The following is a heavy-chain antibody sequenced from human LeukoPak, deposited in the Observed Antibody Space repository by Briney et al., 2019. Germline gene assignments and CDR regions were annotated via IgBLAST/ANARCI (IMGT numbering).Heavy chain of an antibody. CDR3: AKDSSSSVDY. D-gene: IGHD6-6*01. CDR1: GFTFTSCG. V-gene: IGHV3-30*18. CDR2: ISYDGSNK. Sequence: GGSLRLSCAASGFTFTSCGMHWVRQAPGKGLEWVAVISYDGSNKDYTDSVKGRFTISRDNSKNTLYLQMNSLRAEDTAVYYCAKDSSSSVDYWGQGTLVTVSS. J-gene: IGHJ4*02.